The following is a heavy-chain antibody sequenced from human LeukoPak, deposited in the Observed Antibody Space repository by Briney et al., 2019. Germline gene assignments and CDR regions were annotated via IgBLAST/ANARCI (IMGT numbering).Heavy chain of an antibody. CDR2: INPNSGGS. D-gene: IGHD6-19*01. Sequence: GASVKVSCKASGYTFTGHYMHWVRQAPGQGREWMGRINPNSGGSNYAQKFQGRVTMTRDTSISTAYKELSRLRSDDTAVYYCARDWYSSGWYYFDDWGQGTLVTVSS. CDR1: GYTFTGHY. J-gene: IGHJ4*02. CDR3: ARDWYSSGWYYFDD. V-gene: IGHV1-2*06.